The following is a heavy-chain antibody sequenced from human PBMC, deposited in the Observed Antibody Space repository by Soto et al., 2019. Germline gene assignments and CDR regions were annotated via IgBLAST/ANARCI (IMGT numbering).Heavy chain of an antibody. Sequence: GGSLRLSCAASGFTFSSYGMHWVRQAPGKGLEWVAVIWYDGSNKYYADSVRGRFTISRDNSKNTLYLQMNSLRAEDTAVYYCARARYCSSTSFFYFPYYYYYAMDVWGQGTTVTVSS. D-gene: IGHD2-2*01. J-gene: IGHJ6*02. V-gene: IGHV3-33*01. CDR1: GFTFSSYG. CDR2: IWYDGSNK. CDR3: ARARYCSSTSFFYFPYYYYYAMDV.